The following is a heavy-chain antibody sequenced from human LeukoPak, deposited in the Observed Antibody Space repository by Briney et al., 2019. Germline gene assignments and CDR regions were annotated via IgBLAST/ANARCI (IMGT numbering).Heavy chain of an antibody. CDR2: INPSNGDT. D-gene: IGHD2-21*01. CDR1: GYTLINYH. J-gene: IGHJ4*02. V-gene: IGHV1-46*01. Sequence: ASVKVSCKASGYTLINYHINWVRQDPGQGLEWMGTINPSNGDTNYSPKFQGRVTMTRDTSTSTVYMELSSLRSEDTAVYYCAGERGGDCYFDYWGQGTLVTVSS. CDR3: AGERGGDCYFDY.